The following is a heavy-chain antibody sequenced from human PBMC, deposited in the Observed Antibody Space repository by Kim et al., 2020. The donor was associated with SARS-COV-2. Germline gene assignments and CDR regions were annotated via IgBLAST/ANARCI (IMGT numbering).Heavy chain of an antibody. Sequence: SETLSLTCAVYGGSFSGYYWSWIRQPPGKGLEWIGEINHSGSTNYNPSPKSGVTILVDTSKNHFSLKLSSVTAADTAVYYCARGHGVRKTIIANYCSGGSCYKYMDYWGQGTLVTVSS. J-gene: IGHJ4*02. CDR2: INHSGST. V-gene: IGHV4-34*01. D-gene: IGHD2-15*01. CDR3: ARGHGVRKTIIANYCSGGSCYKYMDY. CDR1: GGSFSGYY.